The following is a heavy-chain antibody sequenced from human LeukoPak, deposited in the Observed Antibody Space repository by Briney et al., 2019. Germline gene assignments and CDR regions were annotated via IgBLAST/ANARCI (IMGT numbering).Heavy chain of an antibody. CDR1: GYTFTSYG. CDR3: ARDLHPGLTGYFDY. J-gene: IGHJ4*02. V-gene: IGHV1-18*01. Sequence: ASVKVSCKASGYTFTSYGISWVRQAPGQGLEWMGWISAYNGNTNYAQRLQGRVTMTRDMSTSTVYMELSSLRSEDTAVYYCARDLHPGLTGYFDYWGQGTLVTVSS. CDR2: ISAYNGNT. D-gene: IGHD1-14*01.